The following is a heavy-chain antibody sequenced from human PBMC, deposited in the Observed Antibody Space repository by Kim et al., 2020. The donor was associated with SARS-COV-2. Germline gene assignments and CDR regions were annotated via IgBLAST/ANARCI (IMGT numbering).Heavy chain of an antibody. Sequence: GGSLRLSCAASGFTFSSYGMHWVRQAPGKGLEWVAVISYDGSNKYYADSVKGRFTISRDNSKNTLYLQMNSLRAEDTAVYYCAKEGSLRNVWGSYRYTGPDYYYYGMDVWGQGTTVTVSS. CDR1: GFTFSSYG. J-gene: IGHJ6*02. V-gene: IGHV3-30*18. CDR3: AKEGSLRNVWGSYRYTGPDYYYYGMDV. CDR2: ISYDGSNK. D-gene: IGHD3-16*02.